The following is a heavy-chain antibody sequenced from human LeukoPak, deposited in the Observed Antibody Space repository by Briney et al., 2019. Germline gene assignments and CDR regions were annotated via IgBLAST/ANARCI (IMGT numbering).Heavy chain of an antibody. CDR3: QWELLDN. V-gene: IGHV3-53*04. D-gene: IGHD1-26*01. CDR2: IYNDGRT. CDR1: GFTVRSNY. J-gene: IGHJ4*02. Sequence: GGSLRLSCAASGFTVRSNYMRWVRQASGKGLEWVSFIYNDGRTYYAESVKGRFTISRHNSKNMLYLQMNSLRPEDAAVYVCQWELLDNWGQGALVTVSS.